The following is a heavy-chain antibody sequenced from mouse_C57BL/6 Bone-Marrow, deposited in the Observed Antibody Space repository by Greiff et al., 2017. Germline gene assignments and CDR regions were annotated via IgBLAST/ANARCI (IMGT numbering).Heavy chain of an antibody. CDR2: IRLKSDNYAT. V-gene: IGHV6-3*01. D-gene: IGHD1-1*01. Sequence: DVMLVESGGGLVQPGGSMKLSCVASGFTFSNYWMNWVRQSPEKGLEWVAQIRLKSDNYATHYAESVKGRFTISRDDSKSSVYLQMNNLRAEDTGIYYCTGDTRAYWGQGTLVTVSA. J-gene: IGHJ3*01. CDR3: TGDTRAY. CDR1: GFTFSNYW.